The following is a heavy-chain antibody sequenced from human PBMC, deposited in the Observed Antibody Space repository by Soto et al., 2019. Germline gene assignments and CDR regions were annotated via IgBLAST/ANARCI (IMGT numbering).Heavy chain of an antibody. J-gene: IGHJ4*02. CDR3: ASGYPPLHRFDY. CDR2: IYHGGSS. V-gene: IGHV4-30-2*01. CDR1: GGSITSRGYS. Sequence: PSETLSLTCAVSGGSITSRGYSWSWIRQPPGKGLEWIGYIYHGGSSYYNPSLKSRVTMSVDTSNNHFSLKLSSVTAADTAVYYCASGYPPLHRFDYWGLGTLVTVSS. D-gene: IGHD2-15*01.